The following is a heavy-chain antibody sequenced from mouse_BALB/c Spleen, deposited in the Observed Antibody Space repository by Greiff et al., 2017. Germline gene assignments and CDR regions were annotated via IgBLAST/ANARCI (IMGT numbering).Heavy chain of an antibody. CDR1: GYTFTSYV. J-gene: IGHJ4*01. CDR2: INPYNDGT. D-gene: IGHD2-3*01. V-gene: IGHV1-14*01. CDR3: ARRGIYDGYYPYAMDY. Sequence: VQLQQSGAELVKPGASVKMSCKASGYTFTSYVMHWVKQKPGQGLEWIGYINPYNDGTKYNEKFKGKATLTSDKSSSTAYMELSSLTSEDSAVYYCARRGIYDGYYPYAMDYWGQGTSVTVSS.